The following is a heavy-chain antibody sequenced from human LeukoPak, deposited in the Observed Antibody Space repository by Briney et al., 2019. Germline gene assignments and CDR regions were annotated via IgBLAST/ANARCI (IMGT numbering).Heavy chain of an antibody. J-gene: IGHJ4*02. CDR3: ARQTGSGLFILP. V-gene: IGHV4-39*01. CDR1: GVSISSSNSY. D-gene: IGHD3/OR15-3a*01. CDR2: IYYSGNT. Sequence: SETLSLTCTVSGVSISSSNSYWGWIRQPPGKGLEWIGSIYYSGNTYYNASLKSQVSISIDTSKNRFSQKLTSVTAADTAVYYCARQTGSGLFILPGGQGTLVTVSS.